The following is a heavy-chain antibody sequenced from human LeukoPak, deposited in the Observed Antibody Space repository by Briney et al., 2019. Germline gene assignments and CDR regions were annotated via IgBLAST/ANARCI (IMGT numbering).Heavy chain of an antibody. D-gene: IGHD3-22*01. J-gene: IGHJ1*01. CDR3: AKDAYYFDTSDYP. V-gene: IGHV3-23*01. CDR1: GFTFNNYA. CDR2: ITSTGGTT. Sequence: GGSLRLSCAASGFTFNNYAMSWVRQAPGKGLEWVSGITSTGGTTYYADSVRGRFTISRDNFANTLHLQMDSLRAEDTALYYCAKDAYYFDTSDYPWGQGTLVTVS.